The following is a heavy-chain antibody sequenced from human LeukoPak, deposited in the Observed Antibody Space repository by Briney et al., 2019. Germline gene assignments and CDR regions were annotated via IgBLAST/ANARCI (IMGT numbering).Heavy chain of an antibody. D-gene: IGHD3-10*01. CDR2: TYYSGST. V-gene: IGHV4-39*07. J-gene: IGHJ4*02. CDR3: ARGGTLYNNNY. Sequence: SETLSLTCTVSGGSISSSSYYWGWIRQPPGKGLEWIGSTYYSGSTYYNPSLKSRVTISVDTSKNQFSLNLNSVTAADTAVYYCARGGTLYNNNYWGQGTLVTVSS. CDR1: GGSISSSSYY.